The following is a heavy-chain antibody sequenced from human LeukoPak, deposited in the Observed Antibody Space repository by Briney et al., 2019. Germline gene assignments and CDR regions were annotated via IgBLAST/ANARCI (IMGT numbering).Heavy chain of an antibody. D-gene: IGHD3-22*01. J-gene: IGHJ1*01. CDR3: ARSSGYYRYFQY. CDR2: IIPSFGTA. V-gene: IGHV1-69*13. CDR1: GGTFISYA. Sequence: GASVKVSCKACGGTFISYAISWVRQAPGQGREWVGGIIPSFGTANYAQKFQGRVTITADESTSTAYMELSTLRSEDTAVYYCARSSGYYRYFQYGGERTLVTVS.